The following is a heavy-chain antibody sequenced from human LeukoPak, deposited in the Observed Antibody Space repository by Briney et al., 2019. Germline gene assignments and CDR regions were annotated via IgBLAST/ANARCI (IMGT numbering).Heavy chain of an antibody. D-gene: IGHD3-10*02. CDR3: ARGVFGELEKLMFQH. Sequence: ASVKVSCKASGYTFTSYYIHWVRQAPGQGLEWMGIINASGGNTSYPQKFQDRVTMTRDTSTSTVYMELSSLKSDDTAIYYCARGVFGELEKLMFQHWGQGTLVTSST. V-gene: IGHV1-46*01. CDR2: INASGGNT. J-gene: IGHJ1*01. CDR1: GYTFTSYY.